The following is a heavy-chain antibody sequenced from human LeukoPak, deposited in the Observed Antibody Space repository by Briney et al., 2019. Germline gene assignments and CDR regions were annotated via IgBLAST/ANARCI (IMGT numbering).Heavy chain of an antibody. V-gene: IGHV4-34*01. Sequence: SETLSLTCAVYGGSFSGYYWSWIRQPPGKGLEWIGEINHSGSTNYNPSLKSRVTISVDTSKNQFSLKLSSVTAADTAVYYCARVDYYYYYMDVWGKGTTVTVSS. CDR2: INHSGST. CDR3: ARVDYYYYYMDV. J-gene: IGHJ6*03. CDR1: GGSFSGYY.